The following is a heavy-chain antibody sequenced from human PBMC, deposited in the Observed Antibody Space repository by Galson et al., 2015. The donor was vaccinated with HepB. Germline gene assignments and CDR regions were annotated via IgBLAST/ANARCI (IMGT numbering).Heavy chain of an antibody. CDR2: IKQDGSEK. J-gene: IGHJ4*02. Sequence: RLSCAASGFTFSSYWMSWVRQAPGKGLEWVANIKQDGSEKYYVDSVKGRFTISRDNAKNSLYLQMNSLRAEDTAVYYCARDKRWGSSGYRYYFDYWGQGSLVTVSS. CDR3: ARDKRWGSSGYRYYFDY. V-gene: IGHV3-7*03. D-gene: IGHD3-22*01. CDR1: GFTFSSYW.